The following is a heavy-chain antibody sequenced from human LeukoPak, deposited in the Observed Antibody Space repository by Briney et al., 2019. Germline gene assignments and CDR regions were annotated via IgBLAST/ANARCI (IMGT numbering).Heavy chain of an antibody. CDR3: ARDPSVMYNWFDP. V-gene: IGHV3-21*01. Sequence: GGSLRLSCAASGFTFSSHSINWVRQAPGKGLEWVSSISGSSSYIYYADSVKGRFTISRDNAKNSLYLQMNSLRAEDTAVYYCARDPSVMYNWFDPWGQGTLVTVSS. J-gene: IGHJ5*02. D-gene: IGHD3-16*01. CDR2: ISGSSSYI. CDR1: GFTFSSHS.